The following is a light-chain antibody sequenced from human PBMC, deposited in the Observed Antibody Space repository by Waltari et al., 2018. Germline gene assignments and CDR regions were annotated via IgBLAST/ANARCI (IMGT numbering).Light chain of an antibody. J-gene: IGKJ4*01. V-gene: IGKV4-1*01. CDR3: QQYYNTPLT. CDR2: WAS. Sequence: DIVMTLPRMSLAVPLVERANSSGTTSERVLDSSNNKNHLAWYQQKPGQPPRLLLYWASTRESGVPDRFIGSGSETDFTLTVTSLQAEDVAVYYCQQYYNTPLTFGGGTKVEVK. CDR1: ERVLDSSNNKNH.